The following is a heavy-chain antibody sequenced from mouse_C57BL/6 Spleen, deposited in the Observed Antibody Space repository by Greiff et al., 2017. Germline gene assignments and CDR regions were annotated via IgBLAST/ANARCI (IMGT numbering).Heavy chain of an antibody. J-gene: IGHJ2*01. D-gene: IGHD1-1*01. V-gene: IGHV1-74*01. CDR3: AINYYGSSLYYFDY. CDR1: GYTFTSYW. Sequence: QVQLQQPGAELVKPGASVKVSCKASGYTFTSYWMHWVKQRPGQGLEWIGRIHPSDSDTNYNQKFKCKATLAVDKSSSTAYIQLSSLTSEDSAIYYCAINYYGSSLYYFDYWGQGTTLTVSA. CDR2: IHPSDSDT.